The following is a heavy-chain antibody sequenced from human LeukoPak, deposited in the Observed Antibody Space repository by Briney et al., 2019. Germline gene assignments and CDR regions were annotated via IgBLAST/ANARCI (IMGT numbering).Heavy chain of an antibody. V-gene: IGHV4-59*08. Sequence: SETLSLTCAVSGGSISSYYWSWIRQPPGKGLEWIGYIYYSGSTNYNPSLKSRVTISVDTSKNQFSLKLSSVTAADTAVYYCARSLITMVRGRSLGYFDYWGQGTLVTVSS. CDR1: GGSISSYY. CDR2: IYYSGST. CDR3: ARSLITMVRGRSLGYFDY. J-gene: IGHJ4*02. D-gene: IGHD3-10*01.